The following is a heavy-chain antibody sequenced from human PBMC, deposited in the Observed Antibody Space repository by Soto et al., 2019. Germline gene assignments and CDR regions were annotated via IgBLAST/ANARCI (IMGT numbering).Heavy chain of an antibody. J-gene: IGHJ4*02. D-gene: IGHD6-13*01. Sequence: SETLSLTCTVSGGSISSSGSYWGWVRQPPGKGLEWIVSFYYTGGTYSTYYNPSLKSRVTISVDTSKRQFSLNLRSVTAADTAVYYCARRVAAARTGGVDYWGQGTLVTVS. CDR1: GGSISSSGSY. CDR3: ARRVAAARTGGVDY. V-gene: IGHV4-39*01. CDR2: FYYTGGT.